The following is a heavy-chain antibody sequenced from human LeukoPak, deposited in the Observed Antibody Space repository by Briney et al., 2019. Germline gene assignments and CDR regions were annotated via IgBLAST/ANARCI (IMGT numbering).Heavy chain of an antibody. Sequence: SETLSLTCAVSGGSLSRGSYSWSWIRQPPGKGLEWIGYILHNGNTHYNPSLKSRVTLSIDKFKNQFSLKLSSVTAADTALHFWARGGEFYGTGITPFDYWGQGTLVIVSS. CDR2: ILHNGNT. CDR1: GGSLSRGSYS. D-gene: IGHD3-10*01. J-gene: IGHJ4*02. V-gene: IGHV4-30-2*01. CDR3: ARGGEFYGTGITPFDY.